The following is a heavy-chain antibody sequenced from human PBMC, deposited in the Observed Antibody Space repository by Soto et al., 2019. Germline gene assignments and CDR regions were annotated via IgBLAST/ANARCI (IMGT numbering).Heavy chain of an antibody. CDR3: ARDCSSSSCSVWHY. CDR2: ITGSADKT. Sequence: EVQLLESGGDLVQPGGSLRLSCAASGLSLSNYAMTWVRQAPGKGLEWVSGITGSADKTYYADSVKGRFIISRDNSKNTLYLQMNSLRAEDTALYYCARDCSSSSCSVWHYWGQGTLVPVSS. D-gene: IGHD2-2*01. CDR1: GLSLSNYA. J-gene: IGHJ4*02. V-gene: IGHV3-23*01.